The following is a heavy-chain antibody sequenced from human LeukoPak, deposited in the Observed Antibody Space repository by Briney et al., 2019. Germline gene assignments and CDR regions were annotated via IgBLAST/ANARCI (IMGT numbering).Heavy chain of an antibody. V-gene: IGHV4-61*02. CDR3: ARGLRGPDYFDY. D-gene: IGHD4-17*01. Sequence: SETLTLTCTVSGGSVSSGDNYWSWIRQPAGKGLEWIGRIYTSGSTNYNPSLKSRVTISIDTSKHQFSLKLTSVTAADTALYYCARGLRGPDYFDYWGQGILVTVSS. J-gene: IGHJ4*02. CDR1: GGSVSSGDNY. CDR2: IYTSGST.